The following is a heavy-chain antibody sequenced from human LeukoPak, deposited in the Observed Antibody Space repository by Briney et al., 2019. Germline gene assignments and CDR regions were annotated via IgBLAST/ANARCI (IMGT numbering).Heavy chain of an antibody. J-gene: IGHJ4*02. V-gene: IGHV3-48*03. CDR1: GFTFNNYE. Sequence: GGSLRLSCAASGFTFNNYEMNWVRQAPGKGLEWVSFISSSGSTIYYADSVKGRFTISRDNAKNSLYLQMSSLRAEDTAVYYCARDLDIEVATGGYWGQGTLVTVSS. CDR2: ISSSGSTI. D-gene: IGHD6-19*01. CDR3: ARDLDIEVATGGY.